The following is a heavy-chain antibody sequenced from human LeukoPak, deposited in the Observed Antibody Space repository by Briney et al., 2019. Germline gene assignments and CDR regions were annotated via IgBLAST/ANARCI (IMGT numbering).Heavy chain of an antibody. D-gene: IGHD3-16*01. CDR3: ARDHEHVWGPGGLGY. J-gene: IGHJ4*02. Sequence: PGGSLRLSCAASGFTFSSNYMSWVRQAPGKGLEWVSLIYSGGSTYYADSVKGRFTISRDNSKNTLYLQMNSLRAEDTAVYYCARDHEHVWGPGGLGYWGQGTLVTVSS. V-gene: IGHV3-53*01. CDR2: IYSGGST. CDR1: GFTFSSNY.